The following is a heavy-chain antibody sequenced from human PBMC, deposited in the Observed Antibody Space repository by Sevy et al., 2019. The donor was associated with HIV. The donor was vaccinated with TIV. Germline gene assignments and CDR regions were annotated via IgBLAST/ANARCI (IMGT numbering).Heavy chain of an antibody. Sequence: ASVKVSCKASGYTFTSYGISWVRQAPGQGLAWMGWISAYNGNTNYAQKLQGRVTMTTDTSTSTAYMELRSLRSDDTAVYYCASGTLGIAVAGLDYWGQGILVTVSS. V-gene: IGHV1-18*04. CDR2: ISAYNGNT. CDR3: ASGTLGIAVAGLDY. D-gene: IGHD6-19*01. CDR1: GYTFTSYG. J-gene: IGHJ4*02.